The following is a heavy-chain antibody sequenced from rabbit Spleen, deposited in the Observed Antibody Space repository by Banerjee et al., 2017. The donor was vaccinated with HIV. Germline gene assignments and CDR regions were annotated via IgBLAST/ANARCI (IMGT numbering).Heavy chain of an antibody. CDR3: ARDLASVVGWNFNL. V-gene: IGHV1S45*01. Sequence: QEQLVESGGDLVKPGASLTLTCKASGFSFSDRDVMCWVRQAPGKGLEWIGCINAATGKPVYATWASGRFTISRTSSTTVTLQMTSLTAADTATYFCARDLASVVGWNFNLWGPGTLVTVS. J-gene: IGHJ4*01. D-gene: IGHD3-1*01. CDR2: INAATGKP. CDR1: GFSFSDRDV.